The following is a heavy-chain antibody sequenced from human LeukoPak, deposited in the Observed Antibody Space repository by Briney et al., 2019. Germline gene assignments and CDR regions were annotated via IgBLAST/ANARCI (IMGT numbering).Heavy chain of an antibody. Sequence: ASVKVSCKASGYTFTSYGISWVRQAPGQGLEWMGWISAYNGNTNYAQKLRGRVTMTTDTSTSTAYMELRSLRSDDTAVYYCARREVLQDYYYYGMDVWGQGTTVTVSS. CDR2: ISAYNGNT. CDR3: ARREVLQDYYYYGMDV. CDR1: GYTFTSYG. D-gene: IGHD1-26*01. V-gene: IGHV1-18*01. J-gene: IGHJ6*02.